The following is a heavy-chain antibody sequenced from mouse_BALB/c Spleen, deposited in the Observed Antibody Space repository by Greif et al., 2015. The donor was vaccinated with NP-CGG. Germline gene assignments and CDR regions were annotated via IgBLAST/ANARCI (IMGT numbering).Heavy chain of an antibody. CDR1: GYTFPDYE. D-gene: IGHD1-1*01. CDR2: IHPGSSGT. Sequence: QVQLQQSGAELVRPGASVKLSCKALGYTFPDYEMHWVKQTPVHGLEWIGAIHPGSSGTAYNQKFKGKATLTADKSSSTAYMELSSLTSEDSAVCYCTRWDYCGRSALWFAYWGQGTLVTVSA. CDR3: TRWDYCGRSALWFAY. J-gene: IGHJ3*01. V-gene: IGHV1-15*01.